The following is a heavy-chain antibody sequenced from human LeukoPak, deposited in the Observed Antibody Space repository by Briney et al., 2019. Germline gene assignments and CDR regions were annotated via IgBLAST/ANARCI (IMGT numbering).Heavy chain of an antibody. CDR3: ARARRTRNMYGEYVVLFDY. D-gene: IGHD4-17*01. CDR2: ISAYNGNT. Sequence: ASVTVSCKASGYTFTSYGISWVRQAPGQGLEWMGWISAYNGNTNYAQKLQGRVTMTTDTSTSTAYMELRSLRSDDTAVYYCARARRTRNMYGEYVVLFDYWGRGTLVTVSS. J-gene: IGHJ4*02. V-gene: IGHV1-18*01. CDR1: GYTFTSYG.